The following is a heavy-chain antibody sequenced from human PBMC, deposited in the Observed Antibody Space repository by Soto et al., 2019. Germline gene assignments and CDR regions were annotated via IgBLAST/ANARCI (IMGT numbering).Heavy chain of an antibody. Sequence: ASVKVSCKASGYTFTSYGISWVRQAPGQGLEWMGWISAYNGNTNYAQKLQGRVTMTTDTSTSTAYMELRSLRSGDTAVYYCARGRSIAVAGSSAVAFDIWGQGTMVTVSS. CDR3: ARGRSIAVAGSSAVAFDI. V-gene: IGHV1-18*01. CDR2: ISAYNGNT. D-gene: IGHD6-19*01. J-gene: IGHJ3*02. CDR1: GYTFTSYG.